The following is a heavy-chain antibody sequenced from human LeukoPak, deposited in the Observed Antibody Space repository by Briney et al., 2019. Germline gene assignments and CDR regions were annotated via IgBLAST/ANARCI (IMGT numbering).Heavy chain of an antibody. CDR2: ISSSSYI. CDR1: GFTFSSYS. V-gene: IGHV3-21*01. CDR3: ARGYCTNGVCYILSYYMDV. J-gene: IGHJ6*03. D-gene: IGHD2-8*01. Sequence: YPGGSLRLSCAASGFTFSSYSMNWVRQAPGKGLEWVSSISSSSYIYYADSVKGRFTISRDNAKTSLYLQMNSLRAEDTAVYYCARGYCTNGVCYILSYYMDVWGKGTTVTVSS.